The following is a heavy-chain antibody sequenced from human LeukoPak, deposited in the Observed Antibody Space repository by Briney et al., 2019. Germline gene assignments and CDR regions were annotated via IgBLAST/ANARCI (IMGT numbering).Heavy chain of an antibody. CDR1: GGSISSYY. J-gene: IGHJ4*02. CDR3: ARDQGHCSGGSCYSNLLFDY. Sequence: SETLSPTCTVSGGSISSYYWSWIRHPAGKGLEWIGRIYTSGSTNYHPSLKSRVTMSVDTSKNQFSLKLSSVTAADTAVYYCARDQGHCSGGSCYSNLLFDYWGQGTLVTVSS. D-gene: IGHD2-15*01. V-gene: IGHV4-4*07. CDR2: IYTSGST.